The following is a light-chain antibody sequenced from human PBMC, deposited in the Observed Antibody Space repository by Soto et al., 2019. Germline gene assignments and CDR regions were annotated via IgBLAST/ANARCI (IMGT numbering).Light chain of an antibody. V-gene: IGKV3-20*01. CDR1: QSINNRY. J-gene: IGKJ3*01. Sequence: EIVLTQSPGTLSLSPGERATLSCRASQSINNRYLAWYQQKPGQAPRLLIYAASSRATGIPDRFSGSGSGTDFTLTISRLEPEDFAVYYCQQFGSSPGFTFGPGTKEDIK. CDR3: QQFGSSPGFT. CDR2: AAS.